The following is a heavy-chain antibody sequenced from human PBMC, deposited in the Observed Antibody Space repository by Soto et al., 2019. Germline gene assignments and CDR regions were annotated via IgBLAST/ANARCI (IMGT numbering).Heavy chain of an antibody. V-gene: IGHV4-34*01. CDR1: GGSFSGYY. CDR3: ARGRKYYYGSGSYDY. J-gene: IGHJ4*02. D-gene: IGHD3-10*01. Sequence: QVQLQQCGAGLLKPSETLSLTCAVYGGSFSGYYWSWIRQPPWKGLEWIGEINHSGSTNYNPSLQSRVTIAVDTSKNQFSLKLSSVTAADTAVYYCARGRKYYYGSGSYDYWVQGTLVTVSS. CDR2: INHSGST.